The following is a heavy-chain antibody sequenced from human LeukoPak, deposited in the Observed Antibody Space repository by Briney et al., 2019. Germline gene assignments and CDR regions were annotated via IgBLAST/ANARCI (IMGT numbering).Heavy chain of an antibody. J-gene: IGHJ4*02. CDR1: GFTFDDYA. CDR2: ISWNSGSI. Sequence: GGSLRLSCAASGFTFDDYAMHWVRQAPGKGLEWVSGISWNSGSIGYADSVKGRFTVSRDNAKNSLYLQMNSLRAEDTALYYCAKDIGSSGHTYYFDYWGQGTLVTVSS. V-gene: IGHV3-9*01. D-gene: IGHD3-22*01. CDR3: AKDIGSSGHTYYFDY.